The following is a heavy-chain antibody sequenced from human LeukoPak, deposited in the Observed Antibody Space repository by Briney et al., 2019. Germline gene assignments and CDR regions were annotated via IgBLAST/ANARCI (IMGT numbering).Heavy chain of an antibody. CDR3: ARAFYGSGNYHRVLDY. V-gene: IGHV1-46*01. J-gene: IGHJ4*02. CDR2: ITSGGST. CDR1: GHTFTSYY. Sequence: ASVKVSCKTSGHTFTSYYMHWVRQAPAQGLEWMGMITSGGSTSYAQKFQGRVTMTRDTSTSTFYMDLNSLRAEDTAVYYCARAFYGSGNYHRVLDYWGQGTLVTVSS. D-gene: IGHD3-10*01.